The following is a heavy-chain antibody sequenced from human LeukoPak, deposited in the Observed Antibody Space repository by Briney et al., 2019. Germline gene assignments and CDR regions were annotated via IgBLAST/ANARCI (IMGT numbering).Heavy chain of an antibody. D-gene: IGHD6-13*01. V-gene: IGHV4-34*01. CDR2: INHGGST. Sequence: SSETLSLTCAVSGGSFGGHYWNWIRQPPGKGLEWIGEINHGGSTNYNPSLKSRVTISVDTSQNQFSLRLSSVTAADTAVYYCARGRYVTTRGGAAAGFLDYWGQGTLVTVST. CDR1: GGSFGGHY. CDR3: ARGRYVTTRGGAAAGFLDY. J-gene: IGHJ4*02.